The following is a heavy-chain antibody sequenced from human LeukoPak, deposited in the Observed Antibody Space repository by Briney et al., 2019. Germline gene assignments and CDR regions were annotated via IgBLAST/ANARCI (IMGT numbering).Heavy chain of an antibody. Sequence: GASVKVSCKASGYTFTGYYMHWVRQAPGQGLEWMGWINPNSGGTNYAQKFQGRVTMTRDTSISTAYMELSRLRSDVTAVYYCARREYCSSTSCYNYWGQGTLVTVSS. D-gene: IGHD2-2*02. J-gene: IGHJ4*02. CDR3: ARREYCSSTSCYNY. CDR1: GYTFTGYY. CDR2: INPNSGGT. V-gene: IGHV1-2*02.